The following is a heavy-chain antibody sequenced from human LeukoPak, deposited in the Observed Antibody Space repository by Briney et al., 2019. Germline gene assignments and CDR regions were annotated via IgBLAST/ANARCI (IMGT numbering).Heavy chain of an antibody. CDR1: GYTFTGYY. J-gene: IGHJ4*02. CDR3: AGDLEAAAALDY. CDR2: IHPNSGAT. Sequence: ASVKVSCKASGYTFTGYYMHWVRQAPGQGLEWMGWIHPNSGATRYAQKFQGRVSMTRDTSVSTAYLDLSGLTSDDTAIYYCAGDLEAAAALDYWGQGTLVTVSS. V-gene: IGHV1-2*02. D-gene: IGHD6-13*01.